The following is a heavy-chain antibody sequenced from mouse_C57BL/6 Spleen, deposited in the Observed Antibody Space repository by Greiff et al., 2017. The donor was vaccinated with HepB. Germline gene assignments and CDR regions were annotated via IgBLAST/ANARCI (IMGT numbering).Heavy chain of an antibody. CDR2: INPSSGYT. CDR1: GYTFTSYT. CDR3: ARGMVTFYYAMDY. D-gene: IGHD2-3*01. Sequence: QVQLKESGAELARPGASVKMSCKASGYTFTSYTMHWVKQRPGQGLEWIGYINPSSGYTKYNQKFKDKATLTADKSSSTAYMQRSSLTSEDSAVYYGARGMVTFYYAMDYWGQGTSVTVSS. J-gene: IGHJ4*01. V-gene: IGHV1-4*01.